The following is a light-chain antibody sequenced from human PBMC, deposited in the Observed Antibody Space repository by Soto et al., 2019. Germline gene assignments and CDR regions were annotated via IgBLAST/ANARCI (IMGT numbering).Light chain of an antibody. V-gene: IGLV3-21*02. J-gene: IGLJ1*01. CDR2: DDS. Sequence: SYDLTQPPSVSVAPGQTARITCGGNNVGSKSVHWYQQKSGQAPVVVVYDDSDRPSGIPERFSGSNSGNTATLTISRVEAADEADYYCQVWDDSTDHIYVFGTGTKVTVL. CDR1: NVGSKS. CDR3: QVWDDSTDHIYV.